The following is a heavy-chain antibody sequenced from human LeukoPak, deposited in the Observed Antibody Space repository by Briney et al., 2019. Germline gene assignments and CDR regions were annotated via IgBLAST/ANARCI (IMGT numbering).Heavy chain of an antibody. J-gene: IGHJ2*01. Sequence: PGGSLRLSCAASGFTFSSYAMHWVRQAPGKGLEWVAVMSYDGSNKYYADSVKGRFTISRDNSKNTLYLHMNTLRAEDTAIYYCAKDRTVGASYWYFDLWGRGTLVTVSS. CDR2: MSYDGSNK. D-gene: IGHD1-26*01. V-gene: IGHV3-30-3*01. CDR3: AKDRTVGASYWYFDL. CDR1: GFTFSSYA.